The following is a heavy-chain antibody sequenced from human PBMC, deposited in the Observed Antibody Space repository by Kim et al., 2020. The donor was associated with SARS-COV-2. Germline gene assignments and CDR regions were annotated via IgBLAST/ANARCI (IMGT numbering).Heavy chain of an antibody. D-gene: IGHD3-22*01. CDR3: ARDPGITRVVVTIRADW. J-gene: IGHJ2*01. Sequence: GGSLRLSCAASGFTFSSYTMHWVRQAPGKGLEWVAVISYDGSNKYYADSVKGRFAISRDNSKNTLYLQMNSLRAEDTALYYCARDPGITRVVVTIRADW. CDR2: ISYDGSNK. CDR1: GFTFSSYT. V-gene: IGHV3-30*09.